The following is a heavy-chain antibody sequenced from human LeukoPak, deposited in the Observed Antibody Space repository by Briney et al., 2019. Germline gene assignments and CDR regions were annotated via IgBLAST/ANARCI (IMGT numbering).Heavy chain of an antibody. V-gene: IGHV4-34*01. CDR2: INHSGST. J-gene: IGHJ4*02. CDR3: ARAREEFVVVVAATRGGFCDY. CDR1: GGSFSGYY. D-gene: IGHD2-15*01. Sequence: PSETLSLTCAVYGGSFSGYYWSWIRQPPGKGLEWIGEINHSGSTNYNPSLKSRVTISVDTSKNQFSLKLSSVTAADTAVYYCARAREEFVVVVAATRGGFCDYWGQGTLVTVSS.